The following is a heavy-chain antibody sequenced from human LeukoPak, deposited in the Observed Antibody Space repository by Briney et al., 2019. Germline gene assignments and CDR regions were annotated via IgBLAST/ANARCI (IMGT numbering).Heavy chain of an antibody. CDR2: IYYSGST. Sequence: NPAETLSLTCTVSGGSISSSSYYWGWIRQPPGKGLEWIGSIYYSGSTYYNPSLKSRVTISVDTSKNQFSLKLSSVTAADTAVYYCARLAGGSLDYWGQGTLVTVSS. CDR3: ARLAGGSLDY. V-gene: IGHV4-39*01. CDR1: GGSISSSSYY. J-gene: IGHJ4*02. D-gene: IGHD1-26*01.